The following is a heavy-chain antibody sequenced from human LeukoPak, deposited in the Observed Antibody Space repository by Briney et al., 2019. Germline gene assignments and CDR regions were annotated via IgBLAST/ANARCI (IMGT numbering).Heavy chain of an antibody. CDR1: GFTFSSYS. CDR3: ARVGWFGDPTRGGAFDI. CDR2: ISSSSSYI. D-gene: IGHD3-10*01. J-gene: IGHJ3*02. V-gene: IGHV3-21*01. Sequence: NPGGSLRLSCAASGFTFSSYSMNWVRQAPGKGLEWVSSISSSSSYIYYADSVKGRFTISRDNAKNSLYLQMNSLRAEDTAVYYCARVGWFGDPTRGGAFDIWGQGTMVTVSS.